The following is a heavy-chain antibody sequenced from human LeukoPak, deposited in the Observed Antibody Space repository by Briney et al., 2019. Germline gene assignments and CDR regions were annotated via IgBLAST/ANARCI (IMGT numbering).Heavy chain of an antibody. CDR3: ARRPPILTGYYYGMDV. J-gene: IGHJ6*02. D-gene: IGHD3-9*01. CDR1: GGSFSGYY. Sequence: SETLSLTCAVYGGSFSGYYWSWIRQPPGKGLEWIGEINHSGSTNYNPSLKSRVTISVDTSKNQFSLKLSSVTAADTAVYYCARRPPILTGYYYGMDVWGQGTTVTVSS. CDR2: INHSGST. V-gene: IGHV4-34*01.